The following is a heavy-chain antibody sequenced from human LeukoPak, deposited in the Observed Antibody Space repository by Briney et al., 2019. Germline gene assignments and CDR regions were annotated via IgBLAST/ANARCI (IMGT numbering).Heavy chain of an antibody. Sequence: GRSLRLSCAASGFTFRSYAMQWVRQAPGKGLEWVAVISYDGSNKSYADSVKGRFTISRDNSKNTLYLQMNSLRAEDTAVYYCARDPDLLEWHGFDYWGQGTLVTVSS. CDR1: GFTFRSYA. D-gene: IGHD3-3*01. CDR2: ISYDGSNK. J-gene: IGHJ4*02. CDR3: ARDPDLLEWHGFDY. V-gene: IGHV3-30*01.